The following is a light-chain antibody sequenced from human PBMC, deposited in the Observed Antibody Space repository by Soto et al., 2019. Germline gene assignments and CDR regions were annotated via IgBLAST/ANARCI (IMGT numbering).Light chain of an antibody. CDR2: GNY. J-gene: IGLJ1*01. Sequence: QSVLTQPPSASGTPGQRVTISCSGSSSNIGSHTVNWFQQVPGTAPKLLIYGNYKRPSGVPDRFSGSKSGTSASLAISGLQSEDEADYYCTSWDGSLKGTVFGTGTKLTVL. CDR1: SSNIGSHT. CDR3: TSWDGSLKGTV. V-gene: IGLV1-44*01.